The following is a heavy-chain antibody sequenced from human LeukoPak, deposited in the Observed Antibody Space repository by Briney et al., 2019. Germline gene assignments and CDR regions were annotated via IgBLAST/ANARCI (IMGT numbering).Heavy chain of an antibody. CDR3: ARIAVAGTTVDY. V-gene: IGHV1-69*05. D-gene: IGHD6-19*01. Sequence: GASVKVSCKASGGTFSSYAISWVRQAPGQGLEWMGRIIPIFGTADYAQKFQGRVTITTDESTSTAYMELSSLRSEDTAVYYCARIAVAGTTVDYWGQGTLVTVSS. J-gene: IGHJ4*02. CDR1: GGTFSSYA. CDR2: IIPIFGTA.